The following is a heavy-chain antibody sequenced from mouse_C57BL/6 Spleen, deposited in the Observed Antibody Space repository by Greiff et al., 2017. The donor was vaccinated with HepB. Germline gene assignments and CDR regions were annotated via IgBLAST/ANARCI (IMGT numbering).Heavy chain of an antibody. D-gene: IGHD1-1*01. CDR3: ARGATVVAPFAY. Sequence: QVPLQQPGAELVKPGASVKMSCKASGYTFTCYWITWVNQRPGQGLEWIGDIYPGSGSTNYNEKFKSKATLTVDTSSSTAYMQLSSLTSEDSAVYYCARGATVVAPFAYWGQGTLVTVSA. CDR1: GYTFTCYW. CDR2: IYPGSGST. J-gene: IGHJ3*01. V-gene: IGHV1-55*01.